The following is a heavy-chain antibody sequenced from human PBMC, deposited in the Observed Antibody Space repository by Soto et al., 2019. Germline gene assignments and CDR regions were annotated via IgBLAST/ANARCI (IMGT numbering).Heavy chain of an antibody. Sequence: ASVKVSCKASGYTFTGHYMHWVRQAPGQGLEWLGWINPYSGATHYAQKIQGRVTMTRDTSISTAYMELSRLRSDDTAVYYCAREEACSGGSCHPDYWGQGTLVTVS. CDR1: GYTFTGHY. CDR2: INPYSGAT. V-gene: IGHV1-2*02. CDR3: AREEACSGGSCHPDY. J-gene: IGHJ4*02. D-gene: IGHD2-15*01.